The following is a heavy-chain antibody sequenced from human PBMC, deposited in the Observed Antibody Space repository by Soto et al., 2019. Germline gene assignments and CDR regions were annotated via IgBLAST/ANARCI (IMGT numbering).Heavy chain of an antibody. J-gene: IGHJ3*02. CDR1: GFTFSSYA. V-gene: IGHV3-23*01. Sequence: GGSLRLSCAASGFTFSSYAMSWVRQAPGKGLEWVSAISGSGGSTYYADSVKGRFTISRDNSKNTLYLQMNSLRAEDTAVYYCAKDLIPGILTGFFSGRGAFDIWGQGTMVTVSS. CDR2: ISGSGGST. D-gene: IGHD3-9*01. CDR3: AKDLIPGILTGFFSGRGAFDI.